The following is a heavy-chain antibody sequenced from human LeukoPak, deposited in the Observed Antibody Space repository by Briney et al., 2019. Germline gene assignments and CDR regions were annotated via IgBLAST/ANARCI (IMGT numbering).Heavy chain of an antibody. CDR1: GGTFSSYA. D-gene: IGHD1-26*01. Sequence: SVKVSCKASGGTFSSYAISWVRQAPGQGLEWMGRIIPILGIANYAQKFQGRVTITADKSTSTAYMELSSLRSEDTAVYYCARGDAIVGAQDDAFDIWGQGTIVTVSS. CDR3: ARGDAIVGAQDDAFDI. V-gene: IGHV1-69*04. J-gene: IGHJ3*02. CDR2: IIPILGIA.